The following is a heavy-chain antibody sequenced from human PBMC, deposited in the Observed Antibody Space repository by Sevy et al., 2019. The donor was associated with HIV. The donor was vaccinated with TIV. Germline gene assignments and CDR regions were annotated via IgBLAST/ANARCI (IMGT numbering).Heavy chain of an antibody. CDR2: MHYGGNT. CDR3: VRDHHLRGRHWFDS. V-gene: IGHV4-39*02. J-gene: IGHJ5*01. CDR1: GGSLVSPTFY. D-gene: IGHD3-16*01. Sequence: SETLSLTCTASGGSLVSPTFYWGWVRQPPGERLEWIGAMHYGGNTYYNPSLKDRLAMSIDTSKNQFSLNLTAVTAAEAAVYHCVRDHHLRGRHWFDSWGQGALVTVSS.